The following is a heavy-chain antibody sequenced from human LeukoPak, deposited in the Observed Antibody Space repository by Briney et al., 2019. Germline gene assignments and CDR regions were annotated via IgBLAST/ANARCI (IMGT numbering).Heavy chain of an antibody. CDR1: GFTFSNAW. CDR2: IKSKTDGGTT. D-gene: IGHD5-24*01. Sequence: GGSLRLSCAASGFTFSNAWMSWVRQAPGKGLEWVGRIKSKTDGGTTDYAAPVKGRFTISRDDSKNTLYLQMNSLKTEDTAVYYCTTAPGDGYMAYYFDYWGQGTLVTVSS. CDR3: TTAPGDGYMAYYFDY. J-gene: IGHJ4*02. V-gene: IGHV3-15*01.